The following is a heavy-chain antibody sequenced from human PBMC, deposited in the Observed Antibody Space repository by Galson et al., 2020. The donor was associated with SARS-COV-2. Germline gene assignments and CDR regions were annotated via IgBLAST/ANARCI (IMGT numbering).Heavy chain of an antibody. Sequence: RVPRLSCAAYGFTFSSYGMHWVRQAPGKGLEWVAVISYDGSNKYYADSVKGRFTISRDNSKNTLYLQMNSLRAEDTAVYYCARDRGYSYGETLLDYWGQGTLVTVSS. CDR2: ISYDGSNK. D-gene: IGHD5-18*01. CDR1: GFTFSSYG. V-gene: IGHV3-30*03. J-gene: IGHJ4*02. CDR3: ARDRGYSYGETLLDY.